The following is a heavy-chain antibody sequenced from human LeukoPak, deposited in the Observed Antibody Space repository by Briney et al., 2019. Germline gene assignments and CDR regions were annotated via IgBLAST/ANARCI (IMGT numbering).Heavy chain of an antibody. D-gene: IGHD2-2*01. J-gene: IGHJ3*02. CDR3: ARPISWGDIVVVPAAIRAFDI. Sequence: GGSLRLSCAASGFTFSSYAMHWVRQAPGKGLEWVPVISYDGSNKYYADSVKGRFTISRDNSKNTLYLQMNSLRAEDTAVYYCARPISWGDIVVVPAAIRAFDIWGQGTMVTVSS. CDR1: GFTFSSYA. CDR2: ISYDGSNK. V-gene: IGHV3-30-3*01.